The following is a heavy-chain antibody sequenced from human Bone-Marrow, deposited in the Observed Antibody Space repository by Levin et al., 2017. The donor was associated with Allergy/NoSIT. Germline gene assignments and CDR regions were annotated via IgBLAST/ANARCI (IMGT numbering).Heavy chain of an antibody. V-gene: IGHV4-39*01. CDR1: GGPIDSSSYY. D-gene: IGHD6-19*01. Sequence: PSETLSLTCTVSGGPIDSSSYYWGWIRQPPGKGLEWVASIYYTGIPFYNPSLQSRNSISVDTSRSQFSLTLSSVTAADTAIYYCARQPRGPHSGSYGGPFVYWGPGISVTVS. J-gene: IGHJ4*02. CDR3: ARQPRGPHSGSYGGPFVY. CDR2: IYYTGIP.